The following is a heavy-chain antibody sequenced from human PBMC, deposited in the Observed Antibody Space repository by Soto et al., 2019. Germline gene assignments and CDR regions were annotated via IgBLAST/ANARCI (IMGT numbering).Heavy chain of an antibody. V-gene: IGHV3-21*01. D-gene: IGHD7-27*01. J-gene: IGHJ4*02. CDR1: GFTFSSYS. CDR3: ARRNWGYYFDY. CDR2: ISSSSSYI. Sequence: GESLKISCAASGFTFSSYSMNWVRQAPGKGLEWVSSISSSSSYIYYADSVKGRFTISRDNAKNSLYLQMNSLRAEDTAVYYCARRNWGYYFDYWGQGTLVTVSS.